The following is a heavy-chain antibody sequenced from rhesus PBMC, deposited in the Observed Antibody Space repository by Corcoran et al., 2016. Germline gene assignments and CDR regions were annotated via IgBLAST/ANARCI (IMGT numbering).Heavy chain of an antibody. J-gene: IGHJ4*01. V-gene: IGHV3-134*01. D-gene: IGHD6-25*01. CDR2: ISWNSDTI. CDR3: TRGGSGSWSHFDY. Sequence: EVQLVESGGALAQPGGSLRLSCAASGFTFDDYDMSWVRQPPGKGLEWVSRISWNSDTIYNAESVKGRFTISRDNAKNSLFLQMDRLRAEDTAVYYCTRGGSGSWSHFDYWGQGVLVTVSS. CDR1: GFTFDDYD.